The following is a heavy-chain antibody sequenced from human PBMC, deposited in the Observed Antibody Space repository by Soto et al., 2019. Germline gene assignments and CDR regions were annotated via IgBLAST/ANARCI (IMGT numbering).Heavy chain of an antibody. V-gene: IGHV4-31*03. CDR1: GGSISSGGYY. Sequence: PSETLSLTCTVSGGSISSGGYYWSWIRQHPGKGLEWIGYIYYSGSTYYNPSLKSRVTISVDTSKNQFSLKLSSVTAADTAVYYCASINIWGSYRLDYWGQGTLVTVSS. CDR2: IYYSGST. CDR3: ASINIWGSYRLDY. J-gene: IGHJ4*02. D-gene: IGHD3-16*02.